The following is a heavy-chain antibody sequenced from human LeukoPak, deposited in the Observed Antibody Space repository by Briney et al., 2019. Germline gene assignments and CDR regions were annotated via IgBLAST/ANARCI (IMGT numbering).Heavy chain of an antibody. CDR3: ARAVGSSESNYLDP. D-gene: IGHD1-7*01. J-gene: IGHJ5*02. CDR2: IYTSGTT. CDR1: GGSVSSGNYY. Sequence: SETLSLTCTVSGGSVSSGNYYWSWIRQPAGKGLEWIGRIYTSGTTNYNPSLDSRVTILLDTSKNQFSLKLSSVTAADTAVYYCARAVGSSESNYLDPWGQGTLATVSS. V-gene: IGHV4-61*02.